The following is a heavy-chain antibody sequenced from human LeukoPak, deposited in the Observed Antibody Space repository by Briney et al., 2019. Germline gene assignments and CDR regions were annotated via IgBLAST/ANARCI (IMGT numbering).Heavy chain of an antibody. Sequence: PSETLSLTCTVSGYSISSGYYWGWIRQPPGKGLEWIGSIYHSGSTYYNPSLKSRVTISVDMSKNQFSLKLSSVTAADTAVYYCAREVEISGEDYFDYWGQGTLVTVSS. CDR1: GYSISSGYY. CDR3: AREVEISGEDYFDY. CDR2: IYHSGST. D-gene: IGHD1-14*01. V-gene: IGHV4-38-2*02. J-gene: IGHJ4*02.